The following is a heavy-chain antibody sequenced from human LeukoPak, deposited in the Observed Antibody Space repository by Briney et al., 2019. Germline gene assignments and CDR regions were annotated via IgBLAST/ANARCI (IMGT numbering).Heavy chain of an antibody. V-gene: IGHV4-4*07. CDR3: ARESKTYDGSGYYHDS. D-gene: IGHD3-22*01. Sequence: PSETLSLTCTVSGGSIYNYYWSWIRQPAGKGLGWIGRIYTSGSTDYSPSLKSRVTLSLDTSKNQFSLILYSVTAADTAVYFRARESKTYDGSGYYHDSWGQGTLVTVSS. CDR1: GGSIYNYY. J-gene: IGHJ4*02. CDR2: IYTSGST.